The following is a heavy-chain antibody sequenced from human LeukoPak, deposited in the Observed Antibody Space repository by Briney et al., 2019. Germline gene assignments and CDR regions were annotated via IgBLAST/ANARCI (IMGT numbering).Heavy chain of an antibody. CDR2: IYYSGST. V-gene: IGHV4-59*06. CDR1: GGSISSYY. CDR3: AVVVAATMPLYGMDV. J-gene: IGHJ6*02. D-gene: IGHD2-15*01. Sequence: SETLSLTCTVSGGSISSYYWSWIRQPPGKGLEWIGYIYYSGSTYYNPSLKSRVTISVDTSKNQFSLKLSSVTAADTAVYYCAVVVAATMPLYGMDVWGQGTTVTVSS.